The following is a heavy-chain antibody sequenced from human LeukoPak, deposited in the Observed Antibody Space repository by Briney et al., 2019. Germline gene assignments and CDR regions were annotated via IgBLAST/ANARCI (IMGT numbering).Heavy chain of an antibody. D-gene: IGHD3-10*01. CDR3: ARERGSHAFDI. J-gene: IGHJ3*02. CDR2: IKQDGSEK. CDR1: GFTFSSYG. Sequence: PGGSLRLSCAASGFTFSSYGMSWVRQAPGKGLEWVANIKQDGSEKYYVDSVKGRFTISRDNAKDSLYLQMNSLRVEDTAVYYCARERGSHAFDIWGQGTMVTVSS. V-gene: IGHV3-7*01.